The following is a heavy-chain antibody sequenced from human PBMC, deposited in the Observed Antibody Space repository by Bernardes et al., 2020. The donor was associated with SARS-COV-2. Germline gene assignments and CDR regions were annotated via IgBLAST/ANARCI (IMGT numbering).Heavy chain of an antibody. CDR2: IWYDGSNK. CDR3: AREGGYSYGDY. Sequence: GGSLRLSCAASGFTFSSYGMHWVRQAPGKGLEWVAVIWYDGSNKYYADSVKGRFTISRDNSKNTLYLQMNSLRAEETAVYYCAREGGYSYGDYWGQGTLVTVSS. D-gene: IGHD5-18*01. J-gene: IGHJ4*02. V-gene: IGHV3-33*01. CDR1: GFTFSSYG.